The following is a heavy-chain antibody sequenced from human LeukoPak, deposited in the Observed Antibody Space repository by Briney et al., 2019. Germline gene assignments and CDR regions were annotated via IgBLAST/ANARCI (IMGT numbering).Heavy chain of an antibody. CDR2: MWFDGSNE. J-gene: IGHJ4*02. CDR1: GFTVNNNF. Sequence: PGGSLRLSCAVSGFTVNNNFMSWVRQAPGKGLEWVAIMWFDGSNEYYADSVKGRFTISRDNSKNTLYLQMNSLRAEDTTLYYCARGPQRAVTNFFDYWGQGTLVTVSS. V-gene: IGHV3-33*08. CDR3: ARGPQRAVTNFFDY. D-gene: IGHD4-17*01.